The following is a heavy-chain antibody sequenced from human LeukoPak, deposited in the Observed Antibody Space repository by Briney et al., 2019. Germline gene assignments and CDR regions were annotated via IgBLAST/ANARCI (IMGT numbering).Heavy chain of an antibody. J-gene: IGHJ5*02. CDR3: ARAAGSGSYLWFDP. D-gene: IGHD3-10*01. V-gene: IGHV4-61*02. Sequence: TLSLTCTVSGGSISSGSYYWSWIRQPAGKGLEWIGRIYTSGSTNYNPSLKSRVTISVDTSKNQFSLKLSSVTAADTAVYYCARAAGSGSYLWFDPWGQGTLVTVSS. CDR1: GGSISSGSYY. CDR2: IYTSGST.